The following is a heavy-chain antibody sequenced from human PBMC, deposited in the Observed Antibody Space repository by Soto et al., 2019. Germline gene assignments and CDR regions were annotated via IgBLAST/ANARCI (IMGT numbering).Heavy chain of an antibody. J-gene: IGHJ5*02. D-gene: IGHD2-2*01. Sequence: ASVKVSCKASGYTFINYGITWVRQAPGQGLEWMGWISGYNGNTNYAQSLQGRVTMTTDTSTSTAYMELRSLKSDDTAVYYCARDEVPAANWLDRWGQGTLVTVSS. CDR2: ISGYNGNT. CDR1: GYTFINYG. V-gene: IGHV1-18*01. CDR3: ARDEVPAANWLDR.